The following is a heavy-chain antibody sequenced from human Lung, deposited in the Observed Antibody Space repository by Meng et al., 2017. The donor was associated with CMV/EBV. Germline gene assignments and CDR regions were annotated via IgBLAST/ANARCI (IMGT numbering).Heavy chain of an antibody. V-gene: IGHV3-21*01. CDR3: ARDHRTSIAAAGTVDY. Sequence: GESLKISCAASGLTFSSYSMNWVRQAPGKGLEWVSSISSSSSYIYYADSVKGRFTIPRDNAKNSLYLQMNSLRAEDTAVYYCARDHRTSIAAAGTVDYWGQGTLVTVSS. CDR2: ISSSSSYI. CDR1: GLTFSSYS. D-gene: IGHD6-13*01. J-gene: IGHJ4*02.